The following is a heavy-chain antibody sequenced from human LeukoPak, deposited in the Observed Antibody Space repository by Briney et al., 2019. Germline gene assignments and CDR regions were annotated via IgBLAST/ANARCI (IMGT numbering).Heavy chain of an antibody. Sequence: ASVKVSCKASGYTFTGYAIHWVRQAPGQGLEWMGWINPEKRDTGYAHKFQGRVTMTSDTSISTAYMELSSLRSDDTAVYYCVKKARGPSHPLDFWGQGTLVTVSS. D-gene: IGHD5-12*01. J-gene: IGHJ4*02. V-gene: IGHV1-2*02. CDR2: INPEKRDT. CDR1: GYTFTGYA. CDR3: VKKARGPSHPLDF.